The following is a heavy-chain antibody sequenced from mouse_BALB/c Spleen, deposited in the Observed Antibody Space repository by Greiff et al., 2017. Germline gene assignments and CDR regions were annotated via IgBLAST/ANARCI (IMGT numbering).Heavy chain of an antibody. CDR3: ARSGYDGYYEAY. D-gene: IGHD2-3*01. Sequence: VQLQQSGPELVKPGASVKISCKASGYAFSSSWMNWVKQRPGQGLEWIGRIYPGDGDTNYNGKFKGKATLTADKSSSTAYMQLSSLTSVDSAVYFCARSGYDGYYEAYWGQGTLVTVSA. CDR1: GYAFSSSW. CDR2: IYPGDGDT. V-gene: IGHV1-82*01. J-gene: IGHJ3*01.